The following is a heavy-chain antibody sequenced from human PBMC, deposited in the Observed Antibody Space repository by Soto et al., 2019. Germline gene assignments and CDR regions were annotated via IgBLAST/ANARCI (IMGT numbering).Heavy chain of an antibody. CDR2: INAGNGYT. V-gene: IGHV1-3*01. CDR1: GYTFTSFA. D-gene: IGHD3-22*01. Sequence: ASVKVSCKASGYTFTSFAVHWVRQAHGQRLEWMGWINAGNGYTKYSQKFQGRVTITRDASASTAYMELSSLRSEDTAVYYCARVVYDDISGYFLDALDIWGQGTMVTVSS. J-gene: IGHJ3*02. CDR3: ARVVYDDISGYFLDALDI.